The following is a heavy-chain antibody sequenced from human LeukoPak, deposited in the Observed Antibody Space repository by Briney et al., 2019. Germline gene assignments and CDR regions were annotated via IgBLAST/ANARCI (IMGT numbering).Heavy chain of an antibody. Sequence: SETLSLTCAVYGGSFSGYYWSWIRQPPGKGLEWIGEINHSGSTNYNPSLKSRVTISVDTSKNQFSLKLSSVTAADTAVYYCARVSDAGDYGDFDYWGQGTPVTVSS. D-gene: IGHD4-17*01. J-gene: IGHJ4*02. V-gene: IGHV4-34*01. CDR3: ARVSDAGDYGDFDY. CDR1: GGSFSGYY. CDR2: INHSGST.